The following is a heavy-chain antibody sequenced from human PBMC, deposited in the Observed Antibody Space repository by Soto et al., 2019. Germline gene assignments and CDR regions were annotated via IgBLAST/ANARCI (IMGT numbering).Heavy chain of an antibody. V-gene: IGHV4-34*01. CDR2: INHSGST. D-gene: IGHD3-3*01. CDR3: ACLYSDSWSGYSSTTFDY. CDR1: GTSFSGYY. Sequence: QVQLQQWGAGLLKPSETLSLTCAVSGTSFSGYYWSWIRQPPEKGLEWIGEINHSGSTNYNPSLKSRLTISVDISNNQFSLKLNSVTAADTAVYYYACLYSDSWSGYSSTTFDYWGQGTLVTVSS. J-gene: IGHJ4*02.